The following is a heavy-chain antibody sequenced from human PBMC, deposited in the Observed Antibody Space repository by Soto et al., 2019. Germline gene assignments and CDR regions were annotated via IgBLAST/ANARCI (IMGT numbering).Heavy chain of an antibody. Sequence: SVKVSCKASGFTFTSSAVQWVRQARGQRLEWIGWIVVGSGNTNYAQKFQERVTITRDMSTSTAYMELSSLRSEDTAVYYCAADPSYYYGMDVWGQGTTVTVSS. V-gene: IGHV1-58*01. CDR3: AADPSYYYGMDV. CDR2: IVVGSGNT. J-gene: IGHJ6*02. CDR1: GFTFTSSA.